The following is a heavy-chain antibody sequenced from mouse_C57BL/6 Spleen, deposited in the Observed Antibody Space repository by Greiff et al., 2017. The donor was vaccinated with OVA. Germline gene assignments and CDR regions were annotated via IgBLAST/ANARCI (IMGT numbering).Heavy chain of an antibody. D-gene: IGHD1-1*01. CDR1: GFTFSSYA. CDR3: ARDMGTTVVAPVAY. J-gene: IGHJ3*01. CDR2: ISDGGSYT. V-gene: IGHV5-4*01. Sequence: EVKLQESGGGLVKPGGSLKLSCAASGFTFSSYAMSWVRQTPEKRLEWVATISDGGSYTYYPDNVKGRFTISRDNAKNNLYLQMSHLKSEDTAMYYCARDMGTTVVAPVAYWGQGTLVTVSA.